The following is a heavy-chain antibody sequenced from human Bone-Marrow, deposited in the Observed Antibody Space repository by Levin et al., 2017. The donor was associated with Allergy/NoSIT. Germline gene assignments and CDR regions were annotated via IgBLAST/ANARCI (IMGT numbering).Heavy chain of an antibody. J-gene: IGHJ4*02. CDR1: GFTFSSSS. V-gene: IGHV3-48*04. Sequence: LSLTCAASGFTFSSSSMNWVRPAPGKGLEWVSYISSTSSTIYYADSVKGRFAISRDNAKSSLYLQMNSLRAEDTAVYYCARDMYSAWTMISFDYWGQGTLVTVSS. CDR3: ARDMYSAWTMISFDY. CDR2: ISSTSSTI. D-gene: IGHD1-26*01.